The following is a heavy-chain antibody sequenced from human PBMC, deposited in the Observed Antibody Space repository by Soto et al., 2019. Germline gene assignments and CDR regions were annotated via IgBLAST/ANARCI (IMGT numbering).Heavy chain of an antibody. Sequence: SETLSLTCTVSGGSISSSSYYWSWIRQHPGKGLEWIGNIYYSGSSYYNPSLKSRATISIDTSKDQFSLRLGSVTAADTAVYYCARVEGSSYYFRHDCWGRGTLVTVSS. CDR2: IYYSGSS. CDR3: ARVEGSSYYFRHDC. J-gene: IGHJ4*02. D-gene: IGHD1-26*01. CDR1: GGSISSSSYY. V-gene: IGHV4-31*03.